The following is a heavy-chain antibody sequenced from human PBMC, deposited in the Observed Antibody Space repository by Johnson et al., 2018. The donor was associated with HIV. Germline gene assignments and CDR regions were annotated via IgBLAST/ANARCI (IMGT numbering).Heavy chain of an antibody. CDR2: ISWNSDNI. J-gene: IGHJ3*02. D-gene: IGHD3-22*01. CDR3: AKDRAEVVVVNDALDM. CDR1: GFTFDDYA. Sequence: VESGGGLVQPGGSLRLSCAPSGFTFDDYAMHWVRQPPGKGLEWVSGISWNSDNIAYADSVKGRFTIARDNAKHSLHLQMNSLRPEDTAVYYCAKDRAEVVVVNDALDMWGQGTMVTVSS. V-gene: IGHV3-9*01.